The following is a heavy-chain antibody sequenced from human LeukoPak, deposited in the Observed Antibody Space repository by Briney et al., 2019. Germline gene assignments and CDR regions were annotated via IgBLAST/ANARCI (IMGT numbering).Heavy chain of an antibody. V-gene: IGHV4-39*01. D-gene: IGHD5-12*01. CDR3: ARLKRWLQFGGVDY. CDR2: IYYSGST. Sequence: SETLSLTCTVSGGSISSSSYYWGWIRQPPGKGPEWIGSIYYSGSTYYNPSLKSQVTISVDTSKNQFSLKLSSVTAADTAVYYCARLKRWLQFGGVDYWGQGTLVTVSS. CDR1: GGSISSSSYY. J-gene: IGHJ4*02.